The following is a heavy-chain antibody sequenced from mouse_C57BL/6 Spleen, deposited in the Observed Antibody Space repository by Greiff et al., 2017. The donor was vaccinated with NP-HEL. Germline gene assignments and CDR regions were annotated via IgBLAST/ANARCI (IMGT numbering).Heavy chain of an antibody. J-gene: IGHJ2*01. V-gene: IGHV2-2*01. CDR2: ICSGGST. Sequence: VQLQQSGPGLVQPSQCLSIPCTVSGFSLTSYGVHWVRQSPGKGLEWLGVICSGGSTDYNADFLSRLSICTDNPKSKAFFIRNSLQADDTAIYYRARVPTYDCYSYYFDYWGQGTTLTVSS. CDR1: GFSLTSYG. CDR3: ARVPTYDCYSYYFDY. D-gene: IGHD2-3*01.